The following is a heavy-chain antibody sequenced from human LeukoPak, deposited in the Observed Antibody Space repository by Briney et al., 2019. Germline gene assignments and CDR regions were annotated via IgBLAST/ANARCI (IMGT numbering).Heavy chain of an antibody. CDR3: AGDLGSYYDSSGYYYYGMDV. D-gene: IGHD3-22*01. Sequence: SETLSLTCTVPGGSISSYYWSWIRQPAGKGLEWIGRIYTSGSTNYNPSLKSRVTMSVDTSKNQFSLKLSSVTAADTAVYYCAGDLGSYYDSSGYYYYGMDVWGQGTTVTVSS. V-gene: IGHV4-4*07. J-gene: IGHJ6*02. CDR1: GGSISSYY. CDR2: IYTSGST.